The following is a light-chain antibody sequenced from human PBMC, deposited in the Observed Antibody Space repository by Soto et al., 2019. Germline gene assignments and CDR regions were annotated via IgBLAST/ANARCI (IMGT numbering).Light chain of an antibody. CDR2: DAS. Sequence: DIQMTQSPSTLSASVGARVPITCRASQSIGSWLAWYQQISGRAPNLLIYDASSLQSGVPSRFSGSGSGTEFTLTISSLQPDDFATYYCQQYNTYSWTFGQGTKVDIK. CDR1: QSIGSW. CDR3: QQYNTYSWT. J-gene: IGKJ1*01. V-gene: IGKV1-5*01.